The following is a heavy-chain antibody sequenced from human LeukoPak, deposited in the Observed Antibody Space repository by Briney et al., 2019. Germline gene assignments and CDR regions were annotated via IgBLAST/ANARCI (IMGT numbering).Heavy chain of an antibody. D-gene: IGHD3-3*01. CDR3: ARGGRGPSYDFWSGYPHAAYMDV. J-gene: IGHJ6*03. CDR2: INHSGST. Sequence: PSETLSLTCAVSGGSISSGGYSWSWIRQPPGKGLEWIGEINHSGSTNYNPSLKSRVTISVDTSKNQFSLKLSSVTAADTAVYYCARGGRGPSYDFWSGYPHAAYMDVWGKGTTVTVSS. CDR1: GGSISSGGYS. V-gene: IGHV4-30-2*01.